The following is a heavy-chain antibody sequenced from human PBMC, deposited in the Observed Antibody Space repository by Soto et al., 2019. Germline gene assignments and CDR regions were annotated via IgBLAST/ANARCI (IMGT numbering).Heavy chain of an antibody. CDR1: GGTFSSYA. CDR3: ARELGGATNYDFWSGNYGMDV. V-gene: IGHV1-69*01. CDR2: IIPIFGTA. J-gene: IGHJ6*02. Sequence: VSCKASGGTFSSYAISWVRQAPGQGLEWMGGIIPIFGTANYAQKFQGRVTITADESTSTAYMELSRLRSDDTAVYYCARELGGATNYDFWSGNYGMDVWGQGTTVTVSS. D-gene: IGHD3-3*01.